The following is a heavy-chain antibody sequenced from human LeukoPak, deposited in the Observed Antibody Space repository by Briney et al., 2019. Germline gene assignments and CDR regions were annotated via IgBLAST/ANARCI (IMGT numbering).Heavy chain of an antibody. CDR2: ISSSGSTI. CDR1: GFNFNNYN. J-gene: IGHJ4*02. V-gene: IGHV3-48*04. D-gene: IGHD5-18*01. CDR3: AGVDTAMVEMAD. Sequence: PGGSLRLSCAASGFNFNNYNMNWVRQAPGKGLEWVSYISSSGSTIYYADSVKGRFTISRDNAKNSLYLQMDSLRAEDTAVYYCAGVDTAMVEMADWGQGTLVTVSS.